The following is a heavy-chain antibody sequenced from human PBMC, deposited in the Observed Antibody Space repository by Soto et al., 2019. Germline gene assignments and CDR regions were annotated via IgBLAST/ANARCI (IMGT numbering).Heavy chain of an antibody. D-gene: IGHD3-22*01. CDR2: ISYDGSNK. CDR1: GFTFSSYG. V-gene: IGHV3-30*18. J-gene: IGHJ4*02. CDR3: AKDVGPCDSSGYYGHY. Sequence: PGGSLRLSCAASGFTFSSYGMHWVRQAPGKGLEWVAVISYDGSNKYYADSVKGRFTISRDNSKNTLYLQMNSLRAEDTAVYYCAKDVGPCDSSGYYGHYWGQGTLVTVSS.